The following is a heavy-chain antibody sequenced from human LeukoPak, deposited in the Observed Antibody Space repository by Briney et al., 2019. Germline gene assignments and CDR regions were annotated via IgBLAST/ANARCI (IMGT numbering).Heavy chain of an antibody. D-gene: IGHD6-13*01. CDR3: AKAVVSSSLLFRLGWGRGMDV. Sequence: GGSLRLSCAASGFTFSSYAMSWVRQAPGKGLDWVSAISGAAGYIYYADSVKGRFTISRDNSKNTLHLQMNSLRAEDTAIYYCAKAVVSSSLLFRLGWGRGMDVWGQGTTVTVSS. V-gene: IGHV3-23*01. CDR1: GFTFSSYA. J-gene: IGHJ6*02. CDR2: ISGAAGYI.